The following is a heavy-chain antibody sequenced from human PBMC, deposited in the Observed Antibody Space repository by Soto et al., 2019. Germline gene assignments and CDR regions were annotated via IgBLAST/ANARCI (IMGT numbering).Heavy chain of an antibody. Sequence: SETLSLTCAVYGGSFSGYYWSWIRQPPGKGLEWIGEINHSGSTNYNPSLKSRVTISVDTSKNQFSLKLSSVTAADTAVYYCARGAPQTAAGTGTNWFDPWGQGTLVTVSS. J-gene: IGHJ5*02. V-gene: IGHV4-34*01. D-gene: IGHD6-13*01. CDR2: INHSGST. CDR3: ARGAPQTAAGTGTNWFDP. CDR1: GGSFSGYY.